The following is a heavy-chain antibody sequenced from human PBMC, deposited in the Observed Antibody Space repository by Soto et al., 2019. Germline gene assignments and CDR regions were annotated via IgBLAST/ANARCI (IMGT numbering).Heavy chain of an antibody. V-gene: IGHV1-18*01. J-gene: IGHJ4*02. CDR1: GYSFTTSG. Sequence: AQLVQSGAEVKEPGASVKVSCKASGYSFTTSGITWVRQAPGQGLEWIGWISTYNGNTNYAQQLKDRVTLTTDTSPSTAYMELRNLSSDDTAVYYCAIRLYGQYDYWGQGTLVTVSS. CDR2: ISTYNGNT. D-gene: IGHD4-17*01. CDR3: AIRLYGQYDY.